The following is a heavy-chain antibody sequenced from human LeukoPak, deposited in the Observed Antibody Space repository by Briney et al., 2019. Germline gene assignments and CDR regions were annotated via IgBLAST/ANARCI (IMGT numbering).Heavy chain of an antibody. CDR2: ISWISGAI. Sequence: PGRSLTLSCAASGFTFDDYAMHWVRQTPGKGLEWVSGISWISGAIGYADSVKGRFTISRDNAKNSLYLQMTSLRPEDMALYYCAKEGGGGKFYFDYWGQGTLVTVSS. V-gene: IGHV3-9*03. D-gene: IGHD3-16*01. CDR1: GFTFDDYA. CDR3: AKEGGGGKFYFDY. J-gene: IGHJ4*02.